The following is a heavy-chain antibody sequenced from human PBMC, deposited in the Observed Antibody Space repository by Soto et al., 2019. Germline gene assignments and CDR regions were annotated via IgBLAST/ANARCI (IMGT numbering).Heavy chain of an antibody. V-gene: IGHV1-69*06. CDR3: ARDKETRPHAFGI. Sequence: SVKVSCKASGGTFSSYAISWVRQAPGQGLEWMGGIIPIFGTANYAQKFQGRVTITADKSTSTAYMELSSLRSEDTAVYYCARDKETRPHAFGIWGQGTMVTVSS. J-gene: IGHJ3*02. CDR2: IIPIFGTA. CDR1: GGTFSSYA.